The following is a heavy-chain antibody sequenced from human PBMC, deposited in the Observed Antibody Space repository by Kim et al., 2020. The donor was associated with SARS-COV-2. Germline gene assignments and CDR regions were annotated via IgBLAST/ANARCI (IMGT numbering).Heavy chain of an antibody. D-gene: IGHD5-12*01. Sequence: YDADSVKGRFTISRDNAKNSLYLQMNSLRDEDTAVYYCARDWVLGPTIDYWGQGTLVTVSS. V-gene: IGHV3-48*02. CDR3: ARDWVLGPTIDY. J-gene: IGHJ4*02.